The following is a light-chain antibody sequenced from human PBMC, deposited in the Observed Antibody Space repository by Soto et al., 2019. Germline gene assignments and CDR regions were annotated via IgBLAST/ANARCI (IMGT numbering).Light chain of an antibody. CDR3: AAWDDGVGGPA. CDR1: NSNIGNKY. V-gene: IGLV1-47*01. J-gene: IGLJ3*02. CDR2: RNN. Sequence: QSVLTQPPSASGTPGQRVTISCSGSNSNIGNKYVYWYQQLPGTAPKLLMYRNNHRPSGVPDRFSGSKSDTSASLAISGLRSEDEADYYCAAWDDGVGGPAFGGGTQLTVL.